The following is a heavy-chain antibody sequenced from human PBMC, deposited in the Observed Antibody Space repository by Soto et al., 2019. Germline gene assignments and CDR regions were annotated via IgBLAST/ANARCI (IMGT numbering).Heavy chain of an antibody. CDR1: GASVRSTTYY. Sequence: QLQLQESGPGLVKPSETLSLTCTVSGASVRSTTYYWGWIRQPPGKGLEWMGNLYSGGSTHYNPSLKSRVTISVDTSRNQFSLKLTSVTAADTAVYYCATISYYYFYMDAWGKGTTVTVSS. CDR3: ATISYYYFYMDA. CDR2: LYSGGST. J-gene: IGHJ6*03. D-gene: IGHD3-10*01. V-gene: IGHV4-39*01.